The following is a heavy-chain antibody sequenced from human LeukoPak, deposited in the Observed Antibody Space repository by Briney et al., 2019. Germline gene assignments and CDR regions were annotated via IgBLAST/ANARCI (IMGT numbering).Heavy chain of an antibody. J-gene: IGHJ4*02. CDR2: INHSGST. CDR3: ARVSCSGGSCYLKGRDYFDY. V-gene: IGHV4-34*01. Sequence: PSETLSLTRAVYGGSFSGYYWSWIRQPPGKGLEWIGEINHSGSTNYNPSLKSRVTISVDTSKNQFSLKLSSVTAADTAAYYCARVSCSGGSCYLKGRDYFDYWGQGTLVTVSS. D-gene: IGHD2-15*01. CDR1: GGSFSGYY.